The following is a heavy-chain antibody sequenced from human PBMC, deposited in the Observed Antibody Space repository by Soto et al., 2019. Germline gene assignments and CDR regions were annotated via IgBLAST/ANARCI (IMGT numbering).Heavy chain of an antibody. V-gene: IGHV3-30*03. CDR3: AGGFGELLERDYYYYYGMDV. J-gene: IGHJ6*02. CDR2: ISYDGSNK. CDR1: GFTFSSYG. Sequence: GGSLRLSCAASGFTFSSYGMDWVRQAPGKGLEWVAVISYDGSNKYYADSVKGRFTISRDNSKNTLYLQMNSLRAEDTAVYYCAGGFGELLERDYYYYYGMDVWGQGTTVTVSS. D-gene: IGHD3-10*01.